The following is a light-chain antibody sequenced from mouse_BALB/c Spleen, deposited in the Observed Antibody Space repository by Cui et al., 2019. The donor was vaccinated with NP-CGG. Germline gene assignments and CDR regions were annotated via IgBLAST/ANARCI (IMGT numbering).Light chain of an antibody. V-gene: IGLV1*01. CDR1: IGAFKISNY. J-gene: IGLJ1*01. CDR3: ALWYSNHWV. CDR2: GTN. Sequence: QALLPLGTAHTTHPGETVSLTFRSSIGAFKISNYANGVQKKPDHLFTGLIGGTNNRAPGVLARFSGSLIGDKAALTITGAQIEDEAIYFCALWYSNHWVFGGGTKLTVL.